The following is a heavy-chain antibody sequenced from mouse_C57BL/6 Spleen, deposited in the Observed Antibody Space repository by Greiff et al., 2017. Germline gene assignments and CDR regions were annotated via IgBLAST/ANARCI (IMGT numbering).Heavy chain of an antibody. J-gene: IGHJ4*01. CDR1: GFTFSSYA. CDR3: TRDYGNSRYAMDY. Sequence: EVKVVESGEGLVKPGGSLKLSCAASGFTFSSYAMSWVRQTPEKRLEWVAYISSGGDYIYYADTVKGRFTISRDNARNTLYLHMSSLKSEDTAMYYCTRDYGNSRYAMDYWGQGTSVTVSS. D-gene: IGHD2-1*01. V-gene: IGHV5-9-1*02. CDR2: ISSGGDYI.